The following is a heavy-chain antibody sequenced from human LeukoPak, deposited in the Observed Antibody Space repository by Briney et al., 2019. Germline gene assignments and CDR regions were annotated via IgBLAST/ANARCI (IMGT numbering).Heavy chain of an antibody. V-gene: IGHV3-23*01. D-gene: IGHD2-21*01. CDR3: AKGDPGILYYYMDV. J-gene: IGHJ6*03. CDR1: GFTFSSYG. Sequence: GGSLRLSCAASGFTFSSYGMSWVRQAPGRGLEWVSAISGSGGSTYYADSVKGRFTISRDNSKNTLYLQMNSLRAEDTAIYYCAKGDPGILYYYMDVWGNGTTVTVSS. CDR2: ISGSGGST.